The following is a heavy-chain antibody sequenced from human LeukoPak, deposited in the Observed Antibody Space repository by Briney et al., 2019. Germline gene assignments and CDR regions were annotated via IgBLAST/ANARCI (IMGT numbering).Heavy chain of an antibody. V-gene: IGHV3-23*01. J-gene: IGHJ5*02. Sequence: GGSLRLSCAASGFTFSSYGMHWVRQAPGKGLEWVSALGGTDGNANYADSVKGRFTISRDNSKNMLYLQMNSLRAEDTALYYCAKELGFGKPFYPWGQGTPVTVSS. CDR1: GFTFSSYG. D-gene: IGHD3-10*01. CDR2: LGGTDGNA. CDR3: AKELGFGKPFYP.